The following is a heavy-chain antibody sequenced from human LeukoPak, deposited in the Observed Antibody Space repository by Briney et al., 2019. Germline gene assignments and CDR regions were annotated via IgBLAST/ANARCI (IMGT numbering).Heavy chain of an antibody. D-gene: IGHD4-17*01. J-gene: IGHJ4*02. V-gene: IGHV4-59*01. CDR3: ARGVTVTRLDY. CDR1: GGSISSYY. CDR2: IYYSGKT. Sequence: SETLSLTCTVSGGSISSYYWSWIRQPPGKGLEWIGYIYYSGKTNYNPSLKSRVSISVDTSKNHFSLKLNSVTAADTAIYYCARGVTVTRLDYWGQGALVTVSS.